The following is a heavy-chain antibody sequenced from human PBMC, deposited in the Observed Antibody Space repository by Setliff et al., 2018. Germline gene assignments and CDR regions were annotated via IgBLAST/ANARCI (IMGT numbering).Heavy chain of an antibody. J-gene: IGHJ3*02. CDR2: INRDGSNI. D-gene: IGHD2-21*02. Sequence: GGSLRLSCAASGFTFSNYWMHWVRQAPGKGLVWVSHINRDGSNIRYADSVKGRFTISRDIAKNTLYLQINSLRAEDTAAYYCARAFGGNSDAFDIWGQGTMVTVSS. V-gene: IGHV3-74*01. CDR1: GFTFSNYW. CDR3: ARAFGGNSDAFDI.